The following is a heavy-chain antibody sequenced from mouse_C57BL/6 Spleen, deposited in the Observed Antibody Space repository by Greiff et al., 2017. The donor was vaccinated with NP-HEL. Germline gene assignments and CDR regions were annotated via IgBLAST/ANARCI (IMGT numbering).Heavy chain of an antibody. CDR1: GYTFTGYW. V-gene: IGHV1-9*01. CDR3: SLTSTIVTNYFDY. J-gene: IGHJ2*01. Sequence: VQLQQSGAELMKPGASVKLSCKASGYTFTGYWIEWVKQRPGHGLEWIGEILPGSGSTNYNEKFKGKATFTADTSSNTAYMQLSSLTTEDSAIYYYSLTSTIVTNYFDYWGQGTTLTVSS. D-gene: IGHD2-2*01. CDR2: ILPGSGST.